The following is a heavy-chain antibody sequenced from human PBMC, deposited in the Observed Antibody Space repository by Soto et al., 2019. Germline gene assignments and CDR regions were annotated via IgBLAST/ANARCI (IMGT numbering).Heavy chain of an antibody. CDR3: ARNNQSKYRNWFGWFDP. V-gene: IGHV4-34*01. CDR1: GGSFSGYY. D-gene: IGHD3-16*01. J-gene: IGHJ5*02. Sequence: PSETLSLTCAVYGGSFSGYYWSWIRQPPGKGLEWIGEINHSGSTNYNPSLKSRVTISVDTSKNQFSLKLSSVTAADTAVYYCARNNQSKYRNWFGWFDPWGQGTLVTV. CDR2: INHSGST.